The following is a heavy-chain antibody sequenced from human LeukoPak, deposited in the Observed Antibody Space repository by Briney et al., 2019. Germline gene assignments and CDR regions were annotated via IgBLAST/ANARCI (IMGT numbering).Heavy chain of an antibody. D-gene: IGHD4/OR15-4a*01. CDR1: GFTFSRDS. CDR3: ANEVRPNDY. Sequence: GGSLILSCAASGFTFSRDSMNWVRQAPGKGLEWVSSISSSSTYIYYADSVKGRFTISRDNAKNTLYLQMNSLRAEDTALYFCANEVRPNDYWGRGTLVTVSS. CDR2: ISSSSTYI. J-gene: IGHJ4*02. V-gene: IGHV3-21*04.